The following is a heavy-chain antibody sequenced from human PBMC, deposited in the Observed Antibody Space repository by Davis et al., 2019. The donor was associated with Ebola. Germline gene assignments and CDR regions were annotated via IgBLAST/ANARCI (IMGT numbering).Heavy chain of an antibody. J-gene: IGHJ4*02. CDR3: AREYDISGYYQEYYFDY. D-gene: IGHD3-22*01. Sequence: AASVKVFCKASGYTFTSYYMHWVRQAPGQGLEWMGIINPSGGSTNYAQKFQGRVTMTRDTSTNTVYMEMRSLRSEDTAIYYCAREYDISGYYQEYYFDYWGQGTLVTVSS. CDR1: GYTFTSYY. V-gene: IGHV1-46*01. CDR2: INPSGGST.